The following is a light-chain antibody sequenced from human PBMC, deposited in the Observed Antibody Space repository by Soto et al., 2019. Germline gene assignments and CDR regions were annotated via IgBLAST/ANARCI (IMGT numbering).Light chain of an antibody. CDR3: MQALQTPYT. CDR2: LGS. Sequence: DMVMTQSPLSLPVTPGEPASISCRSSQSLLHSNGYNYLDWYIQKPGQSPQLLIFLGSNRASGVPDRFSGIGSGTDYTLKISRVEAEDVGVYYCMQALQTPYTFGLGTKLEIK. CDR1: QSLLHSNGYNY. J-gene: IGKJ2*01. V-gene: IGKV2-28*01.